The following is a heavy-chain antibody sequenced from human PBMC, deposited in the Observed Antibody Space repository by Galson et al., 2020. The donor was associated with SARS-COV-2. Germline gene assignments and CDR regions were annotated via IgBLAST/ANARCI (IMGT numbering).Heavy chain of an antibody. J-gene: IGHJ6*02. CDR3: TSPGNYYYYGMDV. V-gene: IGHV3-73*01. D-gene: IGHD1-26*01. CDR2: IRSKANSYAT. Sequence: GGSLRLSCAASGFTFSGSAMHWVRQASGKGLEWVGRIRSKANSYATAYAASVKGRFTISRDDSKNTAYLQMNSLKTEDTAVYYCTSPGNYYYYGMDVWGQGTTVTVSS. CDR1: GFTFSGSA.